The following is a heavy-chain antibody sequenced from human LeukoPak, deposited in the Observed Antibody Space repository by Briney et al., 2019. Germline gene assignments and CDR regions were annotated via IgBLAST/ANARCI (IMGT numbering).Heavy chain of an antibody. CDR2: IYHSGST. D-gene: IGHD3-16*01. J-gene: IGHJ4*02. CDR1: GGSFSGFY. V-gene: IGHV4-34*01. Sequence: PSETLSLTCAVYGGSFSGFYWGWIRQPPGKGLEWIGSIYHSGSTHYKSSLKSRVTISVDTSKNQLSLKLTSVTAADTAVYYCARGVGLTQGGAFDFWGQGTLVTVSS. CDR3: ARGVGLTQGGAFDF.